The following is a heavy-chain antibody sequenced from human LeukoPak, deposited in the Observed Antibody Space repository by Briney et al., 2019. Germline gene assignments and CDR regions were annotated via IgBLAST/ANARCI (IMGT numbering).Heavy chain of an antibody. Sequence: GASVKVSCKASGGTFSSYAISWVRQAPGQGLEWMGRIIPIFGTANYAQKFQGRVTITTDESTSTAYMELSSLRSEDTAVYYCARGAIAVAGTPFDYWGQGTLVTVSS. CDR2: IIPIFGTA. V-gene: IGHV1-69*05. CDR3: ARGAIAVAGTPFDY. D-gene: IGHD6-19*01. J-gene: IGHJ4*02. CDR1: GGTFSSYA.